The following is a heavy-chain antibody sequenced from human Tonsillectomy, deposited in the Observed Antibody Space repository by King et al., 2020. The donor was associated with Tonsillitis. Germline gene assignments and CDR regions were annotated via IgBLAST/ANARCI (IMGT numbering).Heavy chain of an antibody. CDR3: ARKWGDDAFGI. CDR1: GYSFTNFW. CDR2: IYPGDSDT. J-gene: IGHJ3*02. D-gene: IGHD3-16*01. V-gene: IGHV5-51*01. Sequence: VQLVESGAEVKKPGESLKISCKGSGYSFTNFWIGWVRQMPGKGLEWMGIIYPGDSDTIYSPSFQGQVTISADKSITTAYLQWSSLKASDTAMYYCARKWGDDAFGIGGQGTMVTVFS.